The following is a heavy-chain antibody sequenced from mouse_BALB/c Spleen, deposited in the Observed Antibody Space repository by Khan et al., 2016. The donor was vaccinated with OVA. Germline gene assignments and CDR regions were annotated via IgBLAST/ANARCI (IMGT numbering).Heavy chain of an antibody. V-gene: IGHV5-6*01. CDR3: ASHVTGSFAY. D-gene: IGHD4-1*01. J-gene: IGHJ3*01. Sequence: EVKLVESGGDLVRPGGSLKLSCAASGFTFSAYGMSWVRQRPDKRLEWVATINSDGYYTYYPDSLKGRFTISGDNPKNTLYLQLRRLMSEDTAMYYCASHVTGSFAYWGQGTLVTVSA. CDR1: GFTFSAYG. CDR2: INSDGYYT.